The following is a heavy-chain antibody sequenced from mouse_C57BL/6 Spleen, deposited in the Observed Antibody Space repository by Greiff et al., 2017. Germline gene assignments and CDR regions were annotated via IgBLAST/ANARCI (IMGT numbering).Heavy chain of an antibody. D-gene: IGHD2-4*01. V-gene: IGHV5-16*01. Sequence: VQLKESEGGLVQPGSSLKLSCTASGFTISDYYMAWVRQVPEKGLEWVANINYVGSSTYYLDSLKSRFIISRDNAKNILYLQMSSLKSEDTATYYCARCDYDPYYFDYWGQGTTLTVSS. CDR2: INYVGSST. CDR3: ARCDYDPYYFDY. J-gene: IGHJ2*01. CDR1: GFTISDYY.